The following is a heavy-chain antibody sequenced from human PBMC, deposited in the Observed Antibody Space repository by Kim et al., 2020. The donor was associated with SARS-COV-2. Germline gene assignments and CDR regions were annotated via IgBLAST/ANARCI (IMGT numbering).Heavy chain of an antibody. CDR2: T. CDR3: VRLVVAAPFDF. V-gene: IGHV3-74*01. D-gene: IGHD2-15*01. J-gene: IGHJ4*02. Sequence: TSDADSVKCRFTISRDTAKNTLYLQMNSLRAEDTAVYYCVRLVVAAPFDFWGQGTLVTVSS.